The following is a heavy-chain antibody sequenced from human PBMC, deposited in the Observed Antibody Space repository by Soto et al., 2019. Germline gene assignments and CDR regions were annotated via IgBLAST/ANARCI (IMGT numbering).Heavy chain of an antibody. Sequence: KQSQTLSLTCAISGDSVSSNSAAWNWIRQSPSRGLEWLGRTYYRSKWYNDYAVSVKSRITINPDKSKNQFSLQLNSVTPEETAVYYCARAVGATSPSPKYYFDYWGQGTLVTVSS. D-gene: IGHD1-26*01. CDR3: ARAVGATSPSPKYYFDY. CDR1: GDSVSSNSAA. J-gene: IGHJ4*02. V-gene: IGHV6-1*01. CDR2: TYYRSKWYN.